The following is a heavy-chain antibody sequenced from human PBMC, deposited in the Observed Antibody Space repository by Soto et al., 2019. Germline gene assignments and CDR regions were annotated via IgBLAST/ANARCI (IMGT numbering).Heavy chain of an antibody. Sequence: GGSLRLSCAASGFTFDDYAMHWVRQAPGKGLEWVSGISWNSGSIGYADSVKGRFTISRDNAKNSLYLQMNSLRAEDTALYYCAKDFAYGDYSGAFDIWGQGTMVTVSS. CDR3: AKDFAYGDYSGAFDI. CDR2: ISWNSGSI. J-gene: IGHJ3*02. V-gene: IGHV3-9*01. CDR1: GFTFDDYA. D-gene: IGHD4-17*01.